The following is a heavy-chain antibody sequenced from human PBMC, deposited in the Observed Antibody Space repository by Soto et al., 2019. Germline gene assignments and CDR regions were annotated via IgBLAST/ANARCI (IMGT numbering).Heavy chain of an antibody. V-gene: IGHV5-51*01. CDR2: IYPGDSDT. D-gene: IGHD3-22*01. Sequence: PGESLKISWKGSGYSFTNYWIGWVRQMPGKGLEWMGIIYPGDSDTRYSPSFRGQVTISADKSISTAYLQWTSLKASDTAMYYCARRQSNYYDSSGPIDYWGQGILVTVSS. J-gene: IGHJ4*02. CDR1: GYSFTNYW. CDR3: ARRQSNYYDSSGPIDY.